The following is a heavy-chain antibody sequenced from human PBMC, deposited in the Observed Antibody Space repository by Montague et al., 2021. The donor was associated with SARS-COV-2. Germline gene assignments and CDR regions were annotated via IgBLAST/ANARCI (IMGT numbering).Heavy chain of an antibody. J-gene: IGHJ4*02. CDR2: IFYSGSS. V-gene: IGHV4-61*01. D-gene: IGHD6-19*01. CDR3: AREGVGQQWQVRAFDY. Sequence: SETLSLTCTVSGGSISSGTYYWSWIRQPPGKGLEWIGYIFYSGSSNYNPSLKSRVTMSVDTSKNQFSLKLNSVTAADTAVYYCAREGVGQQWQVRAFDYWGQGTLVTVSS. CDR1: GGSISSGTYY.